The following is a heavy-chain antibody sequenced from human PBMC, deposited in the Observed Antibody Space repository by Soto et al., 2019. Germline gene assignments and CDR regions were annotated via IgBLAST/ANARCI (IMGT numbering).Heavy chain of an antibody. Sequence: SETLSLTCTVSGGSISIGDYYWGWIRQPPGKGLEWIGYIYYSGSTYYNPSLKSRVTISVDTSKNQFSLKLSSVTAADTAVYYCARGPQGVVVPAAIPNWGQGTQVTVSS. D-gene: IGHD2-2*02. CDR2: IYYSGST. J-gene: IGHJ4*02. V-gene: IGHV4-30-4*01. CDR3: ARGPQGVVVPAAIPN. CDR1: GGSISIGDYY.